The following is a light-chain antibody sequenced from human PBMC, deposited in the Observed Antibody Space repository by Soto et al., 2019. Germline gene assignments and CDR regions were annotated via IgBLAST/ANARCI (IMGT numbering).Light chain of an antibody. J-gene: IGKJ1*01. CDR2: KAT. CDR3: QQYSTYFRT. V-gene: IGKV1-5*03. Sequence: DVYMTQSPSTLSASVGDRVTITCRASQSISSWLAWYQQKPGRAPNLLIYKATILESGVPSRFSGSGPGTEFTLTISSLQPDDFATDYYQQYSTYFRTFCPGNKVEIK. CDR1: QSISSW.